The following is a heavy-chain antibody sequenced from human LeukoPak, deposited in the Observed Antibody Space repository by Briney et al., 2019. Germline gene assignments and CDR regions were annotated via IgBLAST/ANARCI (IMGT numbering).Heavy chain of an antibody. V-gene: IGHV1-69*13. J-gene: IGHJ4*02. CDR3: ARDRKARIAAAGADDGYFDY. Sequence: SVKVSCKASGGTFSSYAISWVRQAPGQGLEWMGGIIPIFGTANYAQKFQGRVTITADESTSTAYMELSSLRSEDTAVYYCARDRKARIAAAGADDGYFDYWGQGTLVTVSS. D-gene: IGHD6-13*01. CDR2: IIPIFGTA. CDR1: GGTFSSYA.